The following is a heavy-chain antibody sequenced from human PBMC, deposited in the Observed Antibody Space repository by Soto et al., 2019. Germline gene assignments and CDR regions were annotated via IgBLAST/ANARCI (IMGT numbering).Heavy chain of an antibody. CDR3: AREGWIQLWLEYYYYGMDV. CDR2: ISAYNGNT. V-gene: IGHV1-18*01. CDR1: GYTFTSYG. J-gene: IGHJ6*02. D-gene: IGHD5-18*01. Sequence: ASVKVSCKASGYTFTSYGISWVRQAPGQGHEWMGWISAYNGNTNYAQKLQGRVTMTTDTSTSTAFMELRSLRSDDTAVYFCAREGWIQLWLEYYYYGMDVWGQGTTVTVSS.